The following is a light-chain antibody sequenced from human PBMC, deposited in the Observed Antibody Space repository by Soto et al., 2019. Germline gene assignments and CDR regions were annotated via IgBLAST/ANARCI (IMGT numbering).Light chain of an antibody. CDR3: SSYTRSSTYV. J-gene: IGLJ1*01. CDR2: DVS. V-gene: IGLV2-14*03. CDR1: SSDVGAYNS. Sequence: LTQPASVSGSPGQSIAISCTGTSSDVGAYNSVSWYQQHPGRAPKLMIHDVSNRPSGVSNRFSGSKSGNTASLTISGLQAEDEADYYCSSYTRSSTYVFGTGTKVTVL.